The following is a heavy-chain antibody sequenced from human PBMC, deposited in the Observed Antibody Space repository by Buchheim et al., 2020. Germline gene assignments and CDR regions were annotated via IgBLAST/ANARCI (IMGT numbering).Heavy chain of an antibody. D-gene: IGHD6-13*01. CDR3: ARAGYSSSSWYLVDN. CDR2: ISSSSSYT. J-gene: IGHJ4*02. V-gene: IGHV3-21*01. CDR1: GFTFSSYA. Sequence: VQLVESGGGVVQPGRSLRLSCAASGFTFSSYAMHWIRQAPGKGLEWVSHISSSSSYTKFADSVKGRFTISRDNAKNSLYLQMNSLRAEDTAVYYCARAGYSSSSWYLVDNWGQGTL.